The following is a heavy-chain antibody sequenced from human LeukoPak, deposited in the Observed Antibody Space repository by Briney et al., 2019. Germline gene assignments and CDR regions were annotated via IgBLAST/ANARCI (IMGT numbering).Heavy chain of an antibody. J-gene: IGHJ6*03. Sequence: GGSLRLSCVASGFTFRSYGIHWVRQAPGKGLEWVAVISYDGSNKYYADSVKGRFTISRGNSKNTLYLQMNSLRAEDTAVYYCAKVPDGSSQYKRSYYMDVWGKGTTVTVSS. V-gene: IGHV3-30*18. CDR3: AKVPDGSSQYKRSYYMDV. CDR2: ISYDGSNK. D-gene: IGHD6-6*01. CDR1: GFTFRSYG.